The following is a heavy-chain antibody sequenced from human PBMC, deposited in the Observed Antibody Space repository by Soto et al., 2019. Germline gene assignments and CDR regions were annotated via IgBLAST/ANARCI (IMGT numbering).Heavy chain of an antibody. CDR1: GGTFSSYA. D-gene: IGHD2-15*01. CDR3: ASSPVVVVVAATRYYFDY. Sequence: ASVKVSGKASGGTFSSYAISWVRQAPGQGLEWMGGIIPIFGTANYAQKFQGRVTITADESTSTAYMELSSLRSEDTAVYYCASSPVVVVVAATRYYFDYWGQGTLVTVSS. CDR2: IIPIFGTA. V-gene: IGHV1-69*13. J-gene: IGHJ4*02.